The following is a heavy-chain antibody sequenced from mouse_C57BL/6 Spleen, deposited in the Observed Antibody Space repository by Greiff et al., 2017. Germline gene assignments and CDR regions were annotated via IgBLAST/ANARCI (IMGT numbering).Heavy chain of an antibody. J-gene: IGHJ3*01. CDR3: ARQGGKERAWFAY. V-gene: IGHV5-12*01. Sequence: EVKLMESGGGLVQPGGSLKLSCAASGFTFSDYYMYWVRQTPEKRLEWVAYISNGGGSTYYPDTVKGRFTISRDNAKNTLYLQMSRLKSEDTAMYYCARQGGKERAWFAYWGQGTLVTVSA. D-gene: IGHD1-3*01. CDR1: GFTFSDYY. CDR2: ISNGGGST.